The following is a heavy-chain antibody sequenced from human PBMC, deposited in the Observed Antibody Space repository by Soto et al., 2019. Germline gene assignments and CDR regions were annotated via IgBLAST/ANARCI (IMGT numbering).Heavy chain of an antibody. V-gene: IGHV3-48*02. D-gene: IGHD5-18*01. Sequence: EVQLVESGGGLVQPGESLRLSCTASGITFSGYSMNWVRQAPGKGLEWLSYISSSKTTYADSVKGRFTISRDNAKNSVYLQMNSLRDEDTGVYYCVGDQDVHTPMVHGNYWGRGTRVTVSS. CDR1: GITFSGYS. J-gene: IGHJ4*02. CDR2: ISSSKTT. CDR3: VGDQDVHTPMVHGNY.